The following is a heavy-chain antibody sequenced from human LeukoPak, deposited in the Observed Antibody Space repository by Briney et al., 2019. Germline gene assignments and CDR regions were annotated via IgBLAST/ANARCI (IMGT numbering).Heavy chain of an antibody. J-gene: IGHJ4*02. Sequence: SETLSLTCAVYGGSFSGYYWSWIRQPPGKGLEWIGSIYYSGNTYYNPSLKSRVTISVDTSKNQFSLKLSSVTAADTAVYYCARLQYYYGSGSYYNPLFDYWGQGTLVTVSS. D-gene: IGHD3-10*01. CDR1: GGSFSGYY. V-gene: IGHV4-39*01. CDR3: ARLQYYYGSGSYYNPLFDY. CDR2: IYYSGNT.